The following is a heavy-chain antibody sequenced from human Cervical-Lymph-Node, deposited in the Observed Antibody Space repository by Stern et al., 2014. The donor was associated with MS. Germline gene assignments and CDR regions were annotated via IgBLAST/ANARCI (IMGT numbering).Heavy chain of an antibody. CDR3: ALGGFGHYFEY. D-gene: IGHD3-10*01. Sequence: VQLVESGAEVQKPGSSVKVSFRAYGGTFSSSDISWVRQAPGHELERMGGIIPIIGTANYAQKYQGRVTITADESTSTAYMELSSLRSEDTAIYYCALGGFGHYFEYWGQGTLVTVSS. J-gene: IGHJ4*02. CDR2: IIPIIGTA. V-gene: IGHV1-69*01. CDR1: GGTFSSSD.